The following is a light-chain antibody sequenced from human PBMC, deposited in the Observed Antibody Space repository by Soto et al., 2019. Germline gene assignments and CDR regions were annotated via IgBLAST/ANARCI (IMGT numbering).Light chain of an antibody. CDR1: QDTGTD. V-gene: IGKV1-6*01. CDR2: ATS. CDR3: LQDHSGLS. Sequence: AIRMTQSPSSLSASVGDRVTITCRASQDTGTDLGWYQQKPGKAPKLLIYATSILQGGVPSRFSGSGSGTDFTLTISNLQPEDFATYYCLQDHSGLSFGGGTKVRSN. J-gene: IGKJ4*01.